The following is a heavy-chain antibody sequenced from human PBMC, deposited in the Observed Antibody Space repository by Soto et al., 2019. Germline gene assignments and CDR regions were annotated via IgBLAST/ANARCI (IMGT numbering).Heavy chain of an antibody. V-gene: IGHV4-31*03. CDR3: ARAWTATAGWANWFDR. Sequence: QVQLQESGPGLVEPSQTLSLTCTVSGGSISGEGYYWSWIRQYSGRGLEWIGYIHYSGSTYSNPSLKRRVIISVDTSKTQFFLTLSSVTAADTAVYYCARAWTATAGWANWFDRWGQGTLVTVSS. CDR1: GGSISGEGYY. J-gene: IGHJ5*02. D-gene: IGHD6-13*01. CDR2: IHYSGST.